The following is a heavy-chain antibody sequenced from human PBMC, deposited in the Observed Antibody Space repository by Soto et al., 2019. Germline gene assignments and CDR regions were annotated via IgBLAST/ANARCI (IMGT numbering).Heavy chain of an antibody. Sequence: QVQLVQSGSEVKKPGSSVKVSCKASGGTFSSYAISWVRQAPGQGLEWMGGIIPIFGTANYTQKFQGRVTITADESTSTAFMELSSLRSEDTAAYYCARDEDDILTGYKAYYYYGMDVWGQGTTVTVSS. J-gene: IGHJ6*02. CDR2: IIPIFGTA. CDR1: GGTFSSYA. CDR3: ARDEDDILTGYKAYYYYGMDV. V-gene: IGHV1-69*01. D-gene: IGHD3-9*01.